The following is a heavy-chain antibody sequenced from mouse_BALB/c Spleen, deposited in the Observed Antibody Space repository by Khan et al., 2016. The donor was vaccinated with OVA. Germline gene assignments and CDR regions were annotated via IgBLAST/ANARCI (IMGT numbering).Heavy chain of an antibody. CDR3: ASGGYRYLDV. J-gene: IGHJ1*01. CDR2: INTYTGKP. V-gene: IGHV9-3-1*01. Sequence: QIQLVQSGPEVKKPGETVKISCKASGYSFTNYGMNWVRQAPGKGLKWMGWINTYTGKPTYADDFKGRFAFSLETSASTAYLPINNLKNEDTVTSFCASGGYRYLDVWGEGTTVTVSS. D-gene: IGHD1-1*02. CDR1: GYSFTNYG.